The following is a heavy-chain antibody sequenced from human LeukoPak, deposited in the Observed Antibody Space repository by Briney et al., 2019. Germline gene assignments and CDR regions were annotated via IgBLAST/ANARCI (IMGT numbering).Heavy chain of an antibody. D-gene: IGHD2-2*01. Sequence: GGSLRLSCAASGFTFDDYAMHWVRQAPGKGLEWVSGISWNSGSIGYADSVKGRFTISRDNAKNSLYLQMNSLRAEDTALYYCAKSRSPRDQLLSFRGYWGSYYYYYYGMDVWGQGTTVTVSS. CDR3: AKSRSPRDQLLSFRGYWGSYYYYYYGMDV. CDR2: ISWNSGSI. J-gene: IGHJ6*02. V-gene: IGHV3-9*01. CDR1: GFTFDDYA.